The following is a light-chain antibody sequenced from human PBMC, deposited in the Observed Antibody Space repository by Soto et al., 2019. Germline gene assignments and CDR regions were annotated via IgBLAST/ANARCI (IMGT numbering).Light chain of an antibody. CDR3: QSYDSSLRLYV. V-gene: IGLV1-40*01. Sequence: QSVLTQPPSVSGAPGQRVTIACAWLNSNIGAPFDVHWYQVLPGTAPKLLMYANANRPSGVPDRFSGSKSGTSASLAITGLQAEDEAEYYCQSYDSSLRLYVFGTGTKVTVL. J-gene: IGLJ1*01. CDR2: ANA. CDR1: NSNIGAPFD.